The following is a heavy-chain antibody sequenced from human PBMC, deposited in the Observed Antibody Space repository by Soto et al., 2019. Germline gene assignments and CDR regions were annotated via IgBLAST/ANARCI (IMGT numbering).Heavy chain of an antibody. D-gene: IGHD3-22*01. V-gene: IGHV4-59*01. CDR2: IYYSGST. CDR1: GGSISSYY. Sequence: ASETLSLTCTVSGGSISSYYWSWIRQPPGKELEWIGYIYYSGSTNYNPSLRSRVTISVDTSKNHFSLNLSSVTAADTAVYYCARVSLDYYGSRGYYFDYWSQGTLVTVSS. CDR3: ARVSLDYYGSRGYYFDY. J-gene: IGHJ4*02.